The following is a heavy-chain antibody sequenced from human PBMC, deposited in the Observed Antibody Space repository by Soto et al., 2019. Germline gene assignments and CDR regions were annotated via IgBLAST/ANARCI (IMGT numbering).Heavy chain of an antibody. CDR1: GFSLSTSGVG. V-gene: IGHV2-5*01. D-gene: IGHD6-13*01. CDR2: IYWNDDK. J-gene: IGHJ5*02. CDR3: AHQNIAAAGSGSWFDP. Sequence: ATLVNPTQTLTLTCTFSGFSLSTSGVGVGWIRQPPGKALEWLALIYWNDDKRYSPSLKSRLTITKDTSKNQVVLTMTNMDPVDTAKYYCAHQNIAAAGSGSWFDPWGQGTLVTVSS.